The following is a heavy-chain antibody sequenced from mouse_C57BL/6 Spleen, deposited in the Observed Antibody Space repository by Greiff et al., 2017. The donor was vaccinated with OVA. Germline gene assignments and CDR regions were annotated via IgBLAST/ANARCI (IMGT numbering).Heavy chain of an antibody. J-gene: IGHJ3*01. CDR2: IYPGDGDT. CDR3: ARGPRTAWFAY. CDR1: GYAFSSYW. Sequence: VQLQESGAELVKPGASVKISCKASGYAFSSYWMNWVKQRPGKGLEWIGQIYPGDGDTNYNGKFKGKATLTADKSSSTAYMQLSSLTSEDSAVYFCARGPRTAWFAYWGQGTLVTVSA. V-gene: IGHV1-80*01.